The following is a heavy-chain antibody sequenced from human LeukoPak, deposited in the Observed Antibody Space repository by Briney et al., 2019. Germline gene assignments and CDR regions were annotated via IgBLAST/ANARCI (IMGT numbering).Heavy chain of an antibody. CDR3: ARSWGVVVVPAANPDLYYYYGMDV. CDR1: GYTFTSYD. Sequence: ASVKVSCKASGYTFTSYDINWVRQATGQGLEWMGWMNPNSGNTGHAQKFQGRVTMTRNTSISTAYMELSSLRSEDTAVYYCARSWGVVVVPAANPDLYYYYGMDVWGQGTTVTVSS. D-gene: IGHD2-2*01. J-gene: IGHJ6*02. V-gene: IGHV1-8*01. CDR2: MNPNSGNT.